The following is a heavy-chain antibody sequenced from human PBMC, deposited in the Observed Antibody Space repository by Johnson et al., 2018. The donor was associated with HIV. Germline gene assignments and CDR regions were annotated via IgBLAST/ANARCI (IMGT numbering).Heavy chain of an antibody. CDR2: IWFDGSNK. CDR1: GFTFSSYG. J-gene: IGHJ3*02. Sequence: QVQLVESGGGVVQPGRSLRLSCAASGFTFSSYGMHWVRQAPGKGLEWVAVIWFDGSNKYYADSVKGLFTISRDNSKNTLYLQMNSLRAEDTAVYYCATGHSSGWYRDAFDIWGQGTMVTVSS. CDR3: ATGHSSGWYRDAFDI. D-gene: IGHD6-19*01. V-gene: IGHV3-33*01.